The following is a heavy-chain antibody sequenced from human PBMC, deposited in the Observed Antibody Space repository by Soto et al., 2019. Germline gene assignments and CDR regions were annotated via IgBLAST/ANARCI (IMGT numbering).Heavy chain of an antibody. Sequence: GASVKVSCKTSGFRFTNYGFTWVRQAPGQGLEWMGWITPNNEDTHYAQKFQGRVTMTTDTGTGTVYMELRSLRSDDTAMYYCARKGTGHPSDVWGRGTTVTVSS. CDR1: GFRFTNYG. CDR3: ARKGTGHPSDV. V-gene: IGHV1-18*01. J-gene: IGHJ6*02. CDR2: ITPNNEDT. D-gene: IGHD1-1*01.